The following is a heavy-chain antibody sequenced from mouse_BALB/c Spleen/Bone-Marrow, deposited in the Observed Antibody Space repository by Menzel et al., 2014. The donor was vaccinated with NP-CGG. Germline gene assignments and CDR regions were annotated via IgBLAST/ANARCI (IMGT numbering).Heavy chain of an antibody. J-gene: IGHJ4*01. CDR1: GFTFTDYY. CDR3: ARDYYYAMDY. CDR2: IRNKANGYTT. V-gene: IGHV7-3*02. Sequence: EVQRVESGGGLVQPGGSLRLSCATSGFTFTDYYMSWVRQSPGKALEWLGFIRNKANGYTTEYSASVKGRFTISRDNSQSILYLQMNTLRAEDSATYCCARDYYYAMDYWGQGTSVTVSS.